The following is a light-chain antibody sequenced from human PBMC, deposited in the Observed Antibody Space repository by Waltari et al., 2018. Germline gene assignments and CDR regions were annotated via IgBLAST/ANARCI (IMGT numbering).Light chain of an antibody. CDR1: SLRSFY. CDR2: GQN. J-gene: IGLJ2*01. Sequence: TQDPAVSVAMGQTVRITCQGDSLRSFYASWYQQRPGQAPILVVYGQNDRPSGVPDRFSGSSSDNTASLTITGAQAEDGGFYYFHSRDASGVGGTFGGGTKLTVL. V-gene: IGLV3-19*01. CDR3: HSRDASGVGGT.